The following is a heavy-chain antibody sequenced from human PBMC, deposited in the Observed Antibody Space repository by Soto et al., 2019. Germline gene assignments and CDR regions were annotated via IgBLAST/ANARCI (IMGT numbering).Heavy chain of an antibody. V-gene: IGHV4-59*01. Sequence: PSETLSLTCTVSGGSISSYYWSWIRQPPGKGLEWIGYIYYSGSTNYNPSLKSRVTISVDTSKNQFSLKLSSMTAADTAVYYCARVNDSSGYYFDYWGQGTLVTVSS. CDR1: GGSISSYY. J-gene: IGHJ4*02. CDR2: IYYSGST. D-gene: IGHD3-22*01. CDR3: ARVNDSSGYYFDY.